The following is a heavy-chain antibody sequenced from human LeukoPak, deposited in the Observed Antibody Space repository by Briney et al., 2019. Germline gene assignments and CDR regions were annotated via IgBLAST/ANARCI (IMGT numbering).Heavy chain of an antibody. V-gene: IGHV3-23*01. CDR2: ISANGDKT. CDR3: AKDRGY. Sequence: GGSLRLSCAVSGLTFSTYPMTWVRRAPGKGLEWVSAISANGDKTDYADSVKGRFTTSRDNSKNTLYLQMNSLRAEDTAVYYCAKDRGYWGQGTLVTVSS. CDR1: GLTFSTYP. J-gene: IGHJ4*02.